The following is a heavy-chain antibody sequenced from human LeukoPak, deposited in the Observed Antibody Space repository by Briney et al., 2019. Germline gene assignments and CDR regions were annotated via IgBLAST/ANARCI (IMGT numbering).Heavy chain of an antibody. CDR3: ARHSPGGSNYYYYMDV. CDR2: INHSGST. V-gene: IGHV4-34*01. D-gene: IGHD1-26*01. CDR1: GGSFSGYY. J-gene: IGHJ6*03. Sequence: PSETLSLTCAVYGGSFSGYYWSWIRQPPGKGLEWIGEINHSGSTNYNPSLKSRVTISVDTSKNQFSLKLSSVTAADTAVYYCARHSPGGSNYYYYMDVWGKGTTVTVSS.